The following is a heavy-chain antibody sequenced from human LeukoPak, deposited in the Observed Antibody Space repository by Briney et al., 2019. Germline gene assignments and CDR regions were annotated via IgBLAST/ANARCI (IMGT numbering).Heavy chain of an antibody. V-gene: IGHV4-34*01. J-gene: IGHJ4*02. CDR1: GGSFSGYY. CDR3: ARGSDIVVVVAAGTPYYFDY. D-gene: IGHD2-15*01. Sequence: SETLSLTCAVYGGSFSGYYWNWLRQPPGKGLEWIGEINHSGSTNYNPSLKSRVTISVDTSKNQFSLKLSSVTAADTAVYYCARGSDIVVVVAAGTPYYFDYCGQGTLVTVSS. CDR2: INHSGST.